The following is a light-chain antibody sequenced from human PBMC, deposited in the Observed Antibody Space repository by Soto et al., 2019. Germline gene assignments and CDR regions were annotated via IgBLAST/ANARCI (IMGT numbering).Light chain of an antibody. V-gene: IGLV2-14*03. CDR3: SSYISSISGV. J-gene: IGLJ2*01. CDR2: DVR. Sequence: QSALTQPASVSGSPGQSIAISCTGTSSDVGAYNYVSWYQQHPGKAPKLLIRDVRNRPPGVSNRFSGSKSGNTASLTISGLQAEDEADYYCSSYISSISGVFGGGTQLTVL. CDR1: SSDVGAYNY.